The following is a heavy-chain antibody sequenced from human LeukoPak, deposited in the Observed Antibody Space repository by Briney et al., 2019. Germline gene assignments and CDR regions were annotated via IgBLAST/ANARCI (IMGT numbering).Heavy chain of an antibody. CDR1: GGTFSRYA. V-gene: IGHV1-69*06. CDR2: VILIFGTA. CDR3: ARVGYSGYDWGYYFGY. J-gene: IGHJ4*02. Sequence: SVKVSYKPSGGTFSRYAISWVRQAPGQGLRWVDGVILIFGTANYAQKLQARVTITAHKSTRTAYMELSSLRCEGTAVYYCARVGYSGYDWGYYFGYWGQGTLVTVSS. D-gene: IGHD5-12*01.